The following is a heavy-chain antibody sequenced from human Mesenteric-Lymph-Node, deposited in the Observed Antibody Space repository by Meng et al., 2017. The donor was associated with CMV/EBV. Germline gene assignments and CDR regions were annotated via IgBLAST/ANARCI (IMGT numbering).Heavy chain of an antibody. CDR2: IYYSGST. V-gene: IGHV4-31*03. CDR3: ARWAKLNYDSLTGYYRDDYYFDH. D-gene: IGHD3-9*01. CDR1: GGSISSGGHY. J-gene: IGHJ4*02. Sequence: LTCTVSGGSISSGGHYWSWIRQHPGEGLEWIGYIYYSGSTYFNPSLKSRLIISVDTSKNLFSLKLSSVTAADTAVYYCARWAKLNYDSLTGYYRDDYYFDHWGQGTLVTVSS.